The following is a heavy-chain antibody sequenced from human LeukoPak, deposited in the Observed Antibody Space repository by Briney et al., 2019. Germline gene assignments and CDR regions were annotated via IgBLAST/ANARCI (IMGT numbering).Heavy chain of an antibody. D-gene: IGHD4-23*01. CDR2: ISWNSGSI. V-gene: IGHV3-9*01. Sequence: GGSLRLSCAASGFTFDDYAMHWVRQAPGKGLEWVSGISWNSGSIGYADSVKGRFTISRDNAKNSLYLQMNSLRAEDTALYYCAKASDYGGDWFDPWGQGTLVTVSS. CDR3: AKASDYGGDWFDP. CDR1: GFTFDDYA. J-gene: IGHJ5*02.